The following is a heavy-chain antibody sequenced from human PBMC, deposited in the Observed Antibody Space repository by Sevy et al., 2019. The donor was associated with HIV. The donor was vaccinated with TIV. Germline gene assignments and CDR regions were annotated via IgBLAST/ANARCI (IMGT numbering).Heavy chain of an antibody. J-gene: IGHJ5*02. CDR3: ANTSHGLWWGWFDP. CDR2: INGDGSST. Sequence: GGSLRLSCAASGFTFSSYWMHWVRQAPGKGLVWVSRINGDGSSTTYADSVKGRFTISRDNAKNTLYLQMNRLRAEDTAVYYCANTSHGLWWGWFDPWGQGTLVTVSS. V-gene: IGHV3-74*01. D-gene: IGHD2-21*01. CDR1: GFTFSSYW.